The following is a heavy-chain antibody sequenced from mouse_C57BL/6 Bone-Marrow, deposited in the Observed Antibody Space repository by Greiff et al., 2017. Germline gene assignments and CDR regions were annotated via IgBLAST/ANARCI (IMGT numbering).Heavy chain of an antibody. CDR3: ARVWYAMDY. J-gene: IGHJ4*01. D-gene: IGHD2-10*02. CDR1: GFDFSSYW. CDR2: INPGSSTI. Sequence: EVKLLESGGGLVQPGGSLNLSCAASGFDFSSYWMSWARQAPGKGQEWIGEINPGSSTINYTPSLKDKFIISRDNAKKTLYLQMSKVRSEDTTLYYCARVWYAMDYWGQGTSVTVSS. V-gene: IGHV4-2*02.